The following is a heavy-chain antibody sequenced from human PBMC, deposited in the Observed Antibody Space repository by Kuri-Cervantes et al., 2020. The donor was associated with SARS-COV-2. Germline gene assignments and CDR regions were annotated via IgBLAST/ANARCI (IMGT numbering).Heavy chain of an antibody. V-gene: IGHV3-48*01. J-gene: IGHJ4*02. Sequence: ETLSLTCAASGFTFSSYSMNWVRQAPGKGLEWVSYISSSSSTIYYADSVKGRFTISRDNAKNSLYLQMNSLRAEDTAVYYCARDLSSGLWAFDYWGQGTLVTVSS. CDR3: ARDLSSGLWAFDY. D-gene: IGHD5-18*01. CDR1: GFTFSSYS. CDR2: ISSSSSTI.